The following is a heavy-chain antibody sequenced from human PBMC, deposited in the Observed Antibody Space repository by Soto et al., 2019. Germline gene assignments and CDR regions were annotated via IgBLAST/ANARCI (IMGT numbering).Heavy chain of an antibody. Sequence: PSQTLSLTCAISGDSVSSNSAALNWIRQSPSRGLEWLGRTYYRSKWYNDYAVSVKSRITIXPNTSKNKFSLQLNSVTPEDTAVYYCARSTDPPSGNNYDFWSGYYPHPRYFDLWGRGTMLTLSS. CDR1: GDSVSSNSAA. CDR3: ARSTDPPSGNNYDFWSGYYPHPRYFDL. V-gene: IGHV6-1*01. J-gene: IGHJ2*01. CDR2: TYYRSKWYN. D-gene: IGHD3-3*01.